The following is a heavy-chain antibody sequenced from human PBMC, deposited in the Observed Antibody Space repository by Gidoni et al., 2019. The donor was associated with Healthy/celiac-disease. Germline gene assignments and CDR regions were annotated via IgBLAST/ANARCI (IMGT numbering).Heavy chain of an antibody. V-gene: IGHV1-69*01. CDR2: IIPIFGTA. Sequence: QVQPVQSGDEVKKPGPSVQVSCKASGGHFSSYALSWVRQAHGQGLEWMGGIIPIFGTANYAQKFKGRVTMTADESTSTAYMELSSLRSEDTAVYYCAILMGAYSGYDWEDYWGQGTLVTVSS. CDR1: GGHFSSYA. CDR3: AILMGAYSGYDWEDY. J-gene: IGHJ4*02. D-gene: IGHD5-12*01.